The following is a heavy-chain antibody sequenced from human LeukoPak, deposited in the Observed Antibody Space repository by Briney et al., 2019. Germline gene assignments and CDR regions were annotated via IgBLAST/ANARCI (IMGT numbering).Heavy chain of an antibody. CDR3: ARPLSLGYCSGGSCYGRGAWFDR. CDR1: GGSISSSTYY. D-gene: IGHD2-15*01. J-gene: IGHJ5*02. V-gene: IGHV4-39*07. Sequence: SETLSLTRTVSGGSISSSTYYWGWIRQPPGKGLEWIGTTYYSGSTYYNPSLKSRVTISVDKSKNQFSLKLRSVTAADTAVYYCARPLSLGYCSGGSCYGRGAWFDRWGREPWSPSPQ. CDR2: TYYSGST.